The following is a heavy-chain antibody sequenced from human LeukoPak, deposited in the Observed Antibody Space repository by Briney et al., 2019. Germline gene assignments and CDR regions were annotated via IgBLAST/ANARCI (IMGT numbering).Heavy chain of an antibody. CDR3: AREAPTSCHDY. J-gene: IGHJ4*02. CDR1: GGSISSGSYY. D-gene: IGHD2-2*01. CDR2: IYTSGST. V-gene: IGHV4-61*02. Sequence: SSQTLSLTCTVSGGSISSGSYYWSWIRQPAGKGLEWIGRIYTSGSTNYNPSLKSRVTISVDTSKNQFSLKLSSVTAADTAVYYCAREAPTSCHDYWGQGTLVTVSS.